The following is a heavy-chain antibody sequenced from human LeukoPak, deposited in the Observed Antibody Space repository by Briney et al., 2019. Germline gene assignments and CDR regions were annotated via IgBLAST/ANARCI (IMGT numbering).Heavy chain of an antibody. D-gene: IGHD5-12*01. J-gene: IGHJ4*02. CDR3: ARDEKNNGYDFDY. Sequence: SQTLSLTCAISGVSVSSNTAAWNWIRQSPSRGLEWLGRTYYRSKWFSDYAVSVKSRITINPDTSKNQFSLQLNSVTPEDTAGCYCARDEKNNGYDFDYWGQGTLATVSS. V-gene: IGHV6-1*01. CDR2: TYYRSKWFS. CDR1: GVSVSSNTAA.